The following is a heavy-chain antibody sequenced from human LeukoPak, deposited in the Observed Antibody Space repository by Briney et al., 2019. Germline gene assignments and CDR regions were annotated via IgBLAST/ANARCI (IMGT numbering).Heavy chain of an antibody. CDR3: AREEGLGDRLVINPAVDY. D-gene: IGHD3-9*01. CDR2: IYSGGST. Sequence: GGSLRLSCAASGFTVSSNYMSWVRQAPGKGLEWVSVIYSGGSTYYADSVKGRFTISRDNSKNTLYLQMNSLRADDTAVYYCAREEGLGDRLVINPAVDYWGQGTLVTVSS. J-gene: IGHJ4*02. CDR1: GFTVSSNY. V-gene: IGHV3-66*01.